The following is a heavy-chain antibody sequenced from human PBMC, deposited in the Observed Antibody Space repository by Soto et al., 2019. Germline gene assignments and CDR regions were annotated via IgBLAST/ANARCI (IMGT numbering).Heavy chain of an antibody. D-gene: IGHD6-13*01. J-gene: IGHJ4*02. V-gene: IGHV3-11*01. CDR3: ARGSKGSSCFSASYHFDS. CDR1: AFTFSDYY. CDR2: ITSRGTTV. Sequence: QVQLVESGGGLVTPGGSLRLSCAASAFTFSDYYMTWIRQAPGQGLEWVSYITSRGTTVYYADSVKGRFTISRDNTKNSLYLQMNSLRAEDTAVYYCARGSKGSSCFSASYHFDSWGQGTLVTVSS.